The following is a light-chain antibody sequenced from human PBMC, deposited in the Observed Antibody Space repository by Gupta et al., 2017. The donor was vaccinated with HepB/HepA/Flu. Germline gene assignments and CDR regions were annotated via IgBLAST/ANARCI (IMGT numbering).Light chain of an antibody. CDR2: SNS. V-gene: IGLV1-44*01. Sequence: QSVLTQPPSASRTPGQRVTISCSGSSSNTGSNTVNWYQQLTGTAPKLLIYSNSRRPSGDPVRFSGSKSGTSASLAISVLQSEDEADYYCAAWDDSLNGVVFGGGTKLTVL. CDR3: AAWDDSLNGVV. CDR1: SSNTGSNT. J-gene: IGLJ2*01.